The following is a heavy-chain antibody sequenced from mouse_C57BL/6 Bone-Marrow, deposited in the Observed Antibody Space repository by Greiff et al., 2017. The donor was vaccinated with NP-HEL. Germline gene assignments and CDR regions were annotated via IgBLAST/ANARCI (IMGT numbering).Heavy chain of an antibody. J-gene: IGHJ4*01. CDR3: AWGAYYSLFYAMDY. CDR1: GYTFTSYW. D-gene: IGHD2-12*01. CDR2: IDPNSGGT. V-gene: IGHV1-72*01. Sequence: VQLQQPGAELVKPGASVKLSCKASGYTFTSYWMHWVKQRPGRGLEWIGRIDPNSGGTKYNEKFKSKATLTVDKPSSTAYMQLRSLTSEDSAVYYCAWGAYYSLFYAMDYWGQGTSVTVSS.